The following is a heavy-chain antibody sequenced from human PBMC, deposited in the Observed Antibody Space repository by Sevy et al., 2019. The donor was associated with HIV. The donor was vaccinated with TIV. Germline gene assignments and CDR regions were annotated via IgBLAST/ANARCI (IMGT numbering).Heavy chain of an antibody. Sequence: GESLKISCAASGFSFSYYPMHWVRQAPGKGLEWVALISYDGVDQYYAASVKGRFTVSRVNSKNTLCMEMNNLRPEDTAVYYCARVVGRGEYLIYAYLDYWGQGTLVTVSS. CDR2: ISYDGVDQ. V-gene: IGHV3-30*01. CDR1: GFSFSYYP. CDR3: ARVVGRGEYLIYAYLDY. D-gene: IGHD2-15*01. J-gene: IGHJ4*02.